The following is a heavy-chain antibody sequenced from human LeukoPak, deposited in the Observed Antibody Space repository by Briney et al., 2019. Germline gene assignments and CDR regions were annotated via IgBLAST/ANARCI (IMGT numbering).Heavy chain of an antibody. CDR2: IYYSGST. V-gene: IGHV4-59*01. Sequence: SETLSLTCTVSGGSISSYYWSWIRQPPGQGLEWIGNIYYSGSTNYNPSLKSRVTISVDPSKNQFSLKLSSVTAADTAVYYCARDRVHEELGTFDYWGQGTLVTVSS. J-gene: IGHJ4*02. CDR1: GGSISSYY. CDR3: ARDRVHEELGTFDY. D-gene: IGHD7-27*01.